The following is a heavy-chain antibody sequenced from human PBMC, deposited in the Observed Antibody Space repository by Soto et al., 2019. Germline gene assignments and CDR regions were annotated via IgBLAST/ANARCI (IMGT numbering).Heavy chain of an antibody. Sequence: PSETLFLIFTLSGGSISSSRYYWRRLRQPPGKGLEWIGSIYYSGSTYYTPSLKSRVTISVDTSKNQFSLKLSSVTAADTAVYYCARLTVGVGIFKWNDVLDAFDIWGQGTMVS. CDR1: GGSISSSRYY. D-gene: IGHD1-20*01. CDR3: ARLTVGVGIFKWNDVLDAFDI. V-gene: IGHV4-39*01. J-gene: IGHJ3*02. CDR2: IYYSGST.